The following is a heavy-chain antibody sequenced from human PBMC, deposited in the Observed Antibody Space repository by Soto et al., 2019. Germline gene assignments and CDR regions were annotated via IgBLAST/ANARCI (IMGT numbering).Heavy chain of an antibody. D-gene: IGHD6-13*01. CDR3: AKGVGSSWLNYFDY. Sequence: QPGGSLRLSCAASGFTFSSYAMSWVRQAPGKGLEWVSAISSSGGSTYYADSVKGRFTISRDNSKNTLYLQMNSRRAEDTAVYYCAKGVGSSWLNYFDYWGQGTLVTVSS. V-gene: IGHV3-23*01. CDR1: GFTFSSYA. J-gene: IGHJ4*02. CDR2: ISSSGGST.